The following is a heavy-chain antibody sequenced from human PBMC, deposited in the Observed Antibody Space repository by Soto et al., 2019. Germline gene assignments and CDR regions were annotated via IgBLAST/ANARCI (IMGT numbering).Heavy chain of an antibody. CDR3: ARGVGASYSFDY. V-gene: IGHV1-18*01. CDR2: ISAYNGNT. CDR1: GYTFTSYG. D-gene: IGHD1-26*01. J-gene: IGHJ4*02. Sequence: QVQLVQSGAEVKKPGASVKVSCKASGYTFTSYGINWVRQAPGHGLEWMGWISAYNGNTNYAQKLQGXVXXXTXXSTSTAYMELRRLRSDDTAVYYCARGVGASYSFDYWGQGTLVTVSS.